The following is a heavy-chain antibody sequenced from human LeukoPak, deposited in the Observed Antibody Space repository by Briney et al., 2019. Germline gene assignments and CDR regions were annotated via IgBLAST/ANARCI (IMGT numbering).Heavy chain of an antibody. CDR3: ASGASSGWYYFDY. J-gene: IGHJ4*02. Sequence: GRSLRLSCAASGFTFSSYGTHWVRQAPGKGLEWVAVISSDGSNQDYGDSVKGRLTISRDNSKNTLYLQMNSLRPDDTAVYYCASGASSGWYYFDYWGQGTLVTVSS. CDR2: ISSDGSNQ. CDR1: GFTFSSYG. D-gene: IGHD6-19*01. V-gene: IGHV3-30*03.